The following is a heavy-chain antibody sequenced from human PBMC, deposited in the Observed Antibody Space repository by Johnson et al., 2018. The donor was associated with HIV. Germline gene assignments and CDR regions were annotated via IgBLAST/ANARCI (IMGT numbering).Heavy chain of an antibody. V-gene: IGHV3-30-3*01. Sequence: QMQLVESGGGVVQPGRSLRLSCAASGFTFSSYAMHWVRQAPGKGLEWVAVISYDGSNKYYADSVKGRFTISRDNSKNTLYLQMNSLRAEDTAVYYCARVSRSGYYLVRVFDILGQGTMVTVSS. CDR1: GFTFSSYA. CDR3: ARVSRSGYYLVRVFDI. CDR2: ISYDGSNK. J-gene: IGHJ3*02. D-gene: IGHD3-3*01.